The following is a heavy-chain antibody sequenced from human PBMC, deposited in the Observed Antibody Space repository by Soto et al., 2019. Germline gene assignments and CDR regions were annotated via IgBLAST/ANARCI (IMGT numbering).Heavy chain of an antibody. CDR1: GFTFSNAW. CDR2: IKSKTDGGTT. D-gene: IGHD2-2*01. CDR3: TTDWAYQLQANYYYHYGMDV. J-gene: IGHJ6*02. Sequence: EVQLVESGGGLVKPGGSLRLSCAASGFTFSNAWMSWVRQAPGKGLEWVGRIKSKTDGGTTDYAAPVKGRFTISRDDSKNTLYLQMNSLKTEDTAVYYCTTDWAYQLQANYYYHYGMDVWGQGTTVTVSS. V-gene: IGHV3-15*01.